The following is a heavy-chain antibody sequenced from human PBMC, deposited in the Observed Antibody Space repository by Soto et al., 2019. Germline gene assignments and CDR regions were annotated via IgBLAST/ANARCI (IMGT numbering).Heavy chain of an antibody. CDR3: AADFPLYDFWSGPNYYGMDV. D-gene: IGHD3-3*01. CDR2: IVVGSGNT. J-gene: IGHJ6*02. CDR1: GFTFTSSA. Sequence: ASVKVSCKASGFTFTSSAVQWVRQARGQRLEWIGWIVVGSGNTNYAQKFQERVTITRDMSTSTAYMELSSLRSEDTAVYYCAADFPLYDFWSGPNYYGMDVWGQGTTVTVSS. V-gene: IGHV1-58*01.